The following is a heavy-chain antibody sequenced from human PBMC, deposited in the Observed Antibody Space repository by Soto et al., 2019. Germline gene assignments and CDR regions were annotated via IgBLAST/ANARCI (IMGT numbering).Heavy chain of an antibody. CDR3: ARGPGSGWYDY. Sequence: SETLSLTCAVSGGSISSSSYYWGWIRQPPGKGLEWIGSIYYSGSTYYNPSLKSRVTISVDTSKNQFSLKLSSVTAADTAVYYCARGPGSGWYDYWGQGTLVTVSS. J-gene: IGHJ4*02. V-gene: IGHV4-39*07. CDR2: IYYSGST. CDR1: GGSISSSSYY. D-gene: IGHD6-19*01.